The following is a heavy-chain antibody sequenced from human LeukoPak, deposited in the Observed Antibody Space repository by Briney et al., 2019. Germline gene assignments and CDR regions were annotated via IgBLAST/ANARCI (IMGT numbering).Heavy chain of an antibody. V-gene: IGHV3-23*01. J-gene: IGHJ6*02. D-gene: IGHD3-16*01. CDR2: ISGSGGST. Sequence: GGSLRLSCAASGFTFSSYAMSWVRQAPGKGLEWVSAISGSGGSTYYADSVKGRFTISRDNSKNTLYLQMNSLRAEDTAVYYCAKGDLWSRGFYGMDVWGQGATVTVSS. CDR3: AKGDLWSRGFYGMDV. CDR1: GFTFSSYA.